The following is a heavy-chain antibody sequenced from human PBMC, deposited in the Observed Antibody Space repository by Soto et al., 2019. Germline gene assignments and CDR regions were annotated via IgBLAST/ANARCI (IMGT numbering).Heavy chain of an antibody. CDR2: ISYDGSNK. CDR1: GFTFSSYA. V-gene: IGHV3-30-3*01. Sequence: QVQLVESGGGVVQPGRSLRLSCAASGFTFSSYAMHWVRQAPGKGLEWVAVISYDGSNKYYADSVKGRFTISRDNSKNTLXLQRNSQRAEDTAVYYCARDPMGRYYGSGSYYFDYWGQGTLVTVSS. CDR3: ARDPMGRYYGSGSYYFDY. D-gene: IGHD3-10*01. J-gene: IGHJ4*02.